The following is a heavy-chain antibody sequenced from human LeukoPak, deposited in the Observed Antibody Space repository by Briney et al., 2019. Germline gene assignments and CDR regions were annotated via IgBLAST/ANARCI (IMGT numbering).Heavy chain of an antibody. D-gene: IGHD6-6*01. J-gene: IGHJ4*02. CDR2: VYSGGST. CDR1: GFIVRDKY. V-gene: IGHV3-53*01. Sequence: GGSLRLSCAASGFIVRDKYMSWVRKAPGKGMERVSVVYSGGSTYYADSVKGRFTISRDNSKNTLYLQMHSLRAEDTAVYYCARVAFRSSSYISGIDYWGQGTLVTVSS. CDR3: ARVAFRSSSYISGIDY.